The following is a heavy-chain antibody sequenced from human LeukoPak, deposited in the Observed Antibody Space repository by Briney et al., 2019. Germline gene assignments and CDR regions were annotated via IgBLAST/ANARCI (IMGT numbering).Heavy chain of an antibody. Sequence: PGGSLRLSCAASGFTFSSYGMHWVRQAPGKGLEWVAFIRYDGSNKYYADSVKGRFTISRDNAKNSLYLQMNSLRAEDTAVYYCASRSTIVGATLGYWGQGTLVTVSS. J-gene: IGHJ4*02. CDR1: GFTFSSYG. D-gene: IGHD1-26*01. V-gene: IGHV3-30*02. CDR3: ASRSTIVGATLGY. CDR2: IRYDGSNK.